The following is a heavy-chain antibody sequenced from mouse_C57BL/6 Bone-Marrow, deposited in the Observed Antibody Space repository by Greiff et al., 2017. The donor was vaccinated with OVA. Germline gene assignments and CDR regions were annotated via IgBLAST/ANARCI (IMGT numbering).Heavy chain of an antibody. J-gene: IGHJ3*01. D-gene: IGHD3-2*02. CDR2: ISNGGGST. V-gene: IGHV5-12*01. CDR3: ARPAQVPFAY. Sequence: EVQLVESGGGLVQPGGSLKLSCAASGFTFSDYYMYWVRQTPEQRLEWVAYISNGGGSTYYPDTVKGRFTISRDNAKNTLYLQMSRQKSEDTAMYYCARPAQVPFAYWGQGNLVTVSA. CDR1: GFTFSDYY.